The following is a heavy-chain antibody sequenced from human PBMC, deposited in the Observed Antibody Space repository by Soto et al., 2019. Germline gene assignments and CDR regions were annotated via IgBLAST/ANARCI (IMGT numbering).Heavy chain of an antibody. D-gene: IGHD6-19*01. J-gene: IGHJ4*02. V-gene: IGHV1-3*01. CDR3: ARGGLTSAWQLDY. CDR2: INVGNGNT. Sequence: VASVKVSCKTSGYTFTNYAIHWVRQAPGQRLECTGWINVGNGNTKYSQKFQGRVTIIRDTSTSTAYMELSSLRSEDTAVYYCARGGLTSAWQLDYCCQGTLVPVSS. CDR1: GYTFTNYA.